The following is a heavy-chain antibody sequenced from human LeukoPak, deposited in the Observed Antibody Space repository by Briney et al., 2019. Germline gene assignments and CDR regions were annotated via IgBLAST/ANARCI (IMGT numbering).Heavy chain of an antibody. CDR3: ARAPRITIFWFDP. Sequence: SQTLSLTCAVSGGSISNGGYSWSWIRQPPGKGLEWIGYIYYSGSTYYNPSLKSRVTISVDTSKNQFSLKLSSVTAADTAVYYCARAPRITIFWFDPWGQGTLVTVSS. CDR1: GGSISNGGYS. J-gene: IGHJ5*02. D-gene: IGHD3-3*01. CDR2: IYYSGST. V-gene: IGHV4-30-4*07.